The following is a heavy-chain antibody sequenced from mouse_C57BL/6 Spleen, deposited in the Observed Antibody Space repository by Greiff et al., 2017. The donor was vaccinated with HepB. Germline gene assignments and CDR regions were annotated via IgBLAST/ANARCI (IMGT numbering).Heavy chain of an antibody. J-gene: IGHJ2*01. CDR3: ARSRGFDY. CDR1: GYTFTSYW. CDR2: IDPSDSYT. V-gene: IGHV1-50*01. Sequence: QVQLKQPGAELVKPGASVKLSCKASGYTFTSYWMQWVKQRPGQGLEWIGEIDPSDSYTNYNQKFKGKATLTVDTSPSTAYMQLSSLTSEDSAVYYCARSRGFDYWGQGTTLTVSS.